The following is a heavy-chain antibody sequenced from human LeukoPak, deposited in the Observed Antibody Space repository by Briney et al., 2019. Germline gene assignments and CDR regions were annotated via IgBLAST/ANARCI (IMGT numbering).Heavy chain of an antibody. Sequence: SETLSLTCTVSGGSISSGSYYWSWIRQPAGKGLEWIGRIYTRGSTNYNPSLKSRVTISVDTSKNQFSLRLRSVAAADTAVYFCARQSGGDYSHYWGQGTLVTVSS. D-gene: IGHD4-17*01. V-gene: IGHV4-61*02. CDR2: IYTRGST. CDR1: GGSISSGSYY. J-gene: IGHJ4*02. CDR3: ARQSGGDYSHY.